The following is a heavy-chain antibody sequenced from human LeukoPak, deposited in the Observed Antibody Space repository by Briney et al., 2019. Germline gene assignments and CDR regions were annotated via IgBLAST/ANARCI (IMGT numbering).Heavy chain of an antibody. CDR1: GFTFSSYG. CDR2: ISYDGSNK. J-gene: IGHJ4*02. D-gene: IGHD5-12*01. CDR3: AKVLGSDFDY. Sequence: GRSLRLSCAASGFTFSSYGMHWVRQAPGKGLEWVAVISYDGSNKYYADSVKGRFTISRDNPKNTLYLQMNSLRAEDTAVYYCAKVLGSDFDYWGQGTLVTVSS. V-gene: IGHV3-30*18.